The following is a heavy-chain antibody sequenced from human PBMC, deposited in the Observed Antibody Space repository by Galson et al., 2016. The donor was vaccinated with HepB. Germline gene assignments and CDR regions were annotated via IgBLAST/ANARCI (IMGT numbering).Heavy chain of an antibody. CDR2: INPNDDNT. J-gene: IGHJ4*02. D-gene: IGHD6-19*01. CDR3: ALDRSGWSAQFDD. V-gene: IGHV1-18*04. CDR1: GHSFSSYG. Sequence: SVKVSCRASGHSFSSYGIGWVRQAPGQGLEWMGWINPNDDNTNYAQNLQGRVTMTTDTSTNTVYMELRSLRFDDTAVYYCALDRSGWSAQFDDWGQGTLVTVSA.